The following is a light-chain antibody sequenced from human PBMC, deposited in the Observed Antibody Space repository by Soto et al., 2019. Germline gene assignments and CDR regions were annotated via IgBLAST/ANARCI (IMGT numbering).Light chain of an antibody. Sequence: QSALTQPASVSGSPGQSITISCTGTSGDVGGYNYVSWYQQHPGKAPKLMIYEVSNRPSGVSNRFSGSKSGNTASLTISGLQAEDEADYYCSSYTYISTRVFGGGTKLTVL. CDR2: EVS. CDR3: SSYTYISTRV. V-gene: IGLV2-14*01. CDR1: SGDVGGYNY. J-gene: IGLJ3*02.